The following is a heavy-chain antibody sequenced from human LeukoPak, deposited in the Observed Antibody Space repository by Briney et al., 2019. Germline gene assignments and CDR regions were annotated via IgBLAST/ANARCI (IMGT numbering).Heavy chain of an antibody. CDR3: ARAPYYYDSSGYYHPFDY. J-gene: IGHJ4*02. CDR2: INPSGGST. Sequence: ASVKVSCKASGYTFTSYYMHWVRQAPGQGLEWMGIINPSGGSTSYAQKFQGRVTMTRDTSTSTVYMELSSLRSEDTAVYYCARAPYYYDSSGYYHPFDYWGQGTLVTVSS. D-gene: IGHD3-22*01. CDR1: GYTFTSYY. V-gene: IGHV1-46*01.